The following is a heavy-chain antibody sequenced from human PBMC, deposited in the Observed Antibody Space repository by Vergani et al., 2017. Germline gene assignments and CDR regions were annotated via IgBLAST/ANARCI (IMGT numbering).Heavy chain of an antibody. J-gene: IGHJ4*02. V-gene: IGHV3-49*04. CDR1: GFTLGDYA. D-gene: IGHD3-16*01. Sequence: EVHLVESGGGLVQPGRSLRLSCSGSGFTLGDYAMTWVRQAPGKGLEWVAFIWSKPYGGTTEYAASVKGRFTISRDDSKSIAYLQMSSLKAEDTAVYYCTRARLDDSYAYFVYWGKGTLVTVSP. CDR3: TRARLDDSYAYFVY. CDR2: IWSKPYGGTT.